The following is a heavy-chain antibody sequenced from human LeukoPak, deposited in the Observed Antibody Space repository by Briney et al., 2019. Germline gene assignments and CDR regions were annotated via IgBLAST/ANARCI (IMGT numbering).Heavy chain of an antibody. D-gene: IGHD6-13*01. Sequence: ETHSLTCTVSGGSISSYYWSWIRQPPGKGLEWIGYIYNSGSTNYNPSLKSRVTISVDTSKNQFSLKLSSVTVADTAVYYCARDQQLGGYFDYWGQGTLVTVSS. CDR1: GGSISSYY. CDR3: ARDQQLGGYFDY. CDR2: IYNSGST. V-gene: IGHV4-59*01. J-gene: IGHJ4*02.